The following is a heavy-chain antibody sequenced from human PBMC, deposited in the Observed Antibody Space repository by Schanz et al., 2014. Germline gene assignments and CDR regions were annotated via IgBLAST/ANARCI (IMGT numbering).Heavy chain of an antibody. Sequence: EVQLVESGGGLIQPGGSLRLSCAVSGFSVSTNYMSWARQAPGKGLEWISSLYINAGSTRYADSVKGRFFISRDSSKNTLFLQMNSLRADDTAIYFRARDEGRDGYNLAFDVWGQGTLVTVSS. CDR1: GFSVSTNY. CDR3: ARDEGRDGYNLAFDV. D-gene: IGHD2-21*01. V-gene: IGHV3-53*01. J-gene: IGHJ3*01. CDR2: LYINAGST.